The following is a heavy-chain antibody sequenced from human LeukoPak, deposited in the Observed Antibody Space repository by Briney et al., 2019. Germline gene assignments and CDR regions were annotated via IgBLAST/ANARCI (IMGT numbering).Heavy chain of an antibody. CDR2: ISYDGSNE. V-gene: IGHV3-30*18. J-gene: IGHJ4*02. D-gene: IGHD3-22*01. CDR3: AKPYTSGYFDY. Sequence: GRSLRLSCAGSGFTFSTYGMYWVRQAPGKGLEWVAVISYDGSNEYYADSVKGRFTISRDNSKNTVYLQMNSLRPEDTAAYYCAKPYTSGYFDYWGQGTLVTVSS. CDR1: GFTFSTYG.